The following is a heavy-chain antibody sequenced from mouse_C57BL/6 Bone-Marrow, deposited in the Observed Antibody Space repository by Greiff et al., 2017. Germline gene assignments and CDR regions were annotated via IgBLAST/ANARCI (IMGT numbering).Heavy chain of an antibody. CDR2: IDPSDSET. J-gene: IGHJ2*01. D-gene: IGHD1-1*01. CDR3: ARNSITTVVAFDY. CDR1: GYTFTSYW. V-gene: IGHV1-52*01. Sequence: QVQLQQPGAELVRPGSSVKLSCKASGYTFTSYWMHWVKQRPIQGLEWIGNIDPSDSETHYNQKFKDKATLTVDKSSSTTYMQLSSLTSEDSAVYYCARNSITTVVAFDYWGQGTTLTVSS.